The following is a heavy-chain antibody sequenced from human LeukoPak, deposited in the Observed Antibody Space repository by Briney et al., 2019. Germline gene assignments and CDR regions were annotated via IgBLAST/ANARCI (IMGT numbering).Heavy chain of an antibody. V-gene: IGHV4-34*01. Sequence: PSETLSLTCDVYGGSFSGYKWSWIRQPPGKGLEWIGEINHSGSTNYNPSLKSRVTISVDTSKNQFSLKLSSVTAADTAVYYCARGRGYSGYDGSYYYYYYMDVWGKGTTVTVSS. CDR1: GGSFSGYK. D-gene: IGHD5-12*01. J-gene: IGHJ6*03. CDR2: INHSGST. CDR3: ARGRGYSGYDGSYYYYYYMDV.